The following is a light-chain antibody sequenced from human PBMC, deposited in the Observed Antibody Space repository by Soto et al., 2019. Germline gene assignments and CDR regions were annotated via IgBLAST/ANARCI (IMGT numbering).Light chain of an antibody. CDR1: QGVSSY. Sequence: VLTQSASTLSLSPGERATLSCRASQGVSSYLAWYQQKPGQAPRLLIYDASNRATGIPARFSGSGPGTDFTLTISSLEPEDFAVYYCQQRSTFGQGTRLEIK. J-gene: IGKJ5*01. V-gene: IGKV3D-11*01. CDR2: DAS. CDR3: QQRST.